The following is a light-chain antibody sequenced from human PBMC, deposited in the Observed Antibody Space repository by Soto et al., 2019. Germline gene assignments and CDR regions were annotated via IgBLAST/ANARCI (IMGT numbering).Light chain of an antibody. CDR3: GSYTSSVTLI. Sequence: QSVLTQPASVSGSPGQSITISCTGTSSDIGAYNYVSWYQQHPGKAPKLMIYDVTNRPSGVSNRFSGSKSGSTASLTISGLQAEDEADYYCGSYTSSVTLIFGGGTQLTVL. J-gene: IGLJ2*01. V-gene: IGLV2-14*03. CDR1: SSDIGAYNY. CDR2: DVT.